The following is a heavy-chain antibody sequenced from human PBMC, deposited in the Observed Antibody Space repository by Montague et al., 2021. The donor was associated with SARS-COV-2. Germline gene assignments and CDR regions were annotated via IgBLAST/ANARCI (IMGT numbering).Heavy chain of an antibody. D-gene: IGHD6-19*01. CDR3: AREYSSGGYFDY. Sequence: PALVKPTQTLTLTCTFSGFSLSTSGMCVSWIRQPPGKALEWLARIDWDDDKYYSTSLKTRLTISKDTSKNQVVLTMTNMDPVDTATYYCAREYSSGGYFDYWGQGTLVTVSS. J-gene: IGHJ4*02. CDR1: GFSLSTSGMC. V-gene: IGHV2-70*11. CDR2: IDWDDDK.